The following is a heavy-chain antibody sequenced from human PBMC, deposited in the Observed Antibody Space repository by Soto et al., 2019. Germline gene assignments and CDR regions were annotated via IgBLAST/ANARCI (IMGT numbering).Heavy chain of an antibody. Sequence: SETLSLTCTVSGTSISSSDYYWGWIRQPPGKGPEWITSIYYTGITYYNPSLKSRVTISVDRSKNQFSLKLNSVTAADTAVYYCARDLWGYCGTDCYPLDVWGQGTTVTVSS. V-gene: IGHV4-39*02. CDR2: IYYTGIT. CDR3: ARDLWGYCGTDCYPLDV. J-gene: IGHJ6*02. CDR1: GTSISSSDYY. D-gene: IGHD2-21*02.